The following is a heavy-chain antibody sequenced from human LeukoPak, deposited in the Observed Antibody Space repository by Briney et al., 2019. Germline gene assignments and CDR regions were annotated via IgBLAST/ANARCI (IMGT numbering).Heavy chain of an antibody. CDR1: RFTFSSYA. Sequence: GGSLRLSCSASRFTFSSYAMHWVRQAPGKGLEYVSTTSSNGGSTYYADSVKGRFTISRDNSKNTLYLEMSSLRDEDTAVFYCVKGRDSSNLYNGGYWGQGTLVTVSS. D-gene: IGHD6-13*01. J-gene: IGHJ4*02. CDR3: VKGRDSSNLYNGGY. CDR2: TSSNGGST. V-gene: IGHV3-64D*06.